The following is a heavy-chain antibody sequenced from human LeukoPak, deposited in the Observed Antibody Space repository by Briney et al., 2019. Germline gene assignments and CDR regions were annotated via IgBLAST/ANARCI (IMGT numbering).Heavy chain of an antibody. CDR2: ISYDGSNK. J-gene: IGHJ4*02. Sequence: PGGSLRLSCAASRFTLSSYAMHWVRQAPGKELEWVAVISYDGSNKYYADSVKGRFTISRDNSKNTLYLQMNSLRAEDTAVYYCARDGAPYYDILTGYLYHFFDYWGQGTLVTVSS. CDR1: RFTLSSYA. CDR3: ARDGAPYYDILTGYLYHFFDY. V-gene: IGHV3-30-3*01. D-gene: IGHD3-9*01.